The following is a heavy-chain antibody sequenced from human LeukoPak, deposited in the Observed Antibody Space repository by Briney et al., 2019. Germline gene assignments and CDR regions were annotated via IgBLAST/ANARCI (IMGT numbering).Heavy chain of an antibody. CDR2: INAGNGNT. J-gene: IGHJ4*02. D-gene: IGHD1-26*01. CDR1: GYTFTSYY. Sequence: GASVKVSCKASGYTFTSYYMHWVRQAPGQRLEWMGWINAGNGNTKYSQKFQGRVTITRDTSASTAYMELSSLRSEDTAVYYCVKSSGNVPEDFDYWGQGTLVTVSS. CDR3: VKSSGNVPEDFDY. V-gene: IGHV1-3*01.